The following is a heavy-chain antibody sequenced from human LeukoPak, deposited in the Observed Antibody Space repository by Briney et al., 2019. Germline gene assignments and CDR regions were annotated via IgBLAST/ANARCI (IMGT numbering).Heavy chain of an antibody. CDR1: GFTVNSNY. Sequence: GGSLRLSRAASGFTVNSNYMSWVRQAPGKGLEWVSLIYTGGSTYYADSVKGRFTISRDNSKNTLYLQMDRLRLEDTAVYYCARGFGKVAANVFGGYTMDVWGQGTTVTVSS. CDR2: IYTGGST. CDR3: ARGFGKVAANVFGGYTMDV. J-gene: IGHJ6*02. V-gene: IGHV3-66*02. D-gene: IGHD6-6*01.